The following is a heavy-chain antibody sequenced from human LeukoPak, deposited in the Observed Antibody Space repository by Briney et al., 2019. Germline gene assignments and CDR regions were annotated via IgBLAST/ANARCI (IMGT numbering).Heavy chain of an antibody. CDR2: ISGSGGST. CDR3: AKDTSRYFDWLPQYYFDY. Sequence: GGTLRLSCAASGFTFSGYGMSWVRQAPGKGLEWVSTISGSGGSTYYADSVKGRFTISRDNSKNTLYLQMNSLRAEDTAVYYCAKDTSRYFDWLPQYYFDYWGQGTLVTVSS. V-gene: IGHV3-23*01. D-gene: IGHD3-9*01. J-gene: IGHJ4*02. CDR1: GFTFSGYG.